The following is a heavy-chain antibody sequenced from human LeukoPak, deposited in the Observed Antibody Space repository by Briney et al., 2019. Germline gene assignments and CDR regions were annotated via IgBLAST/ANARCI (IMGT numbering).Heavy chain of an antibody. CDR1: GFTFSNYA. CDR2: IDYDSSHI. D-gene: IGHD3-9*01. V-gene: IGHV3-21*01. J-gene: IGHJ4*02. Sequence: KTGGSLRLSCAASGFTFSNYAMNWVRQVPGKGLEWVSSIDYDSSHIYYAASVRGRFTISRDNATNSVYLQMNSLRVEDTDVYYCARDPLRYLRVGHYDYWGQGTLVAVSS. CDR3: ARDPLRYLRVGHYDY.